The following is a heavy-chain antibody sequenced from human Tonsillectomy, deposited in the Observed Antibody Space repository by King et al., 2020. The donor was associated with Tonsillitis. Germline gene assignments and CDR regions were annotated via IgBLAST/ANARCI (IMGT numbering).Heavy chain of an antibody. CDR3: AREYSSSWFDY. D-gene: IGHD6-6*01. Sequence: LQLQESGSGLVKPSQTLSLTCAVSGGSISSGGYSWSWIRQPPGKGLEWIGYIYHSGSTYYNPSLKSRVTISVDRSKNQFSLKLSSVTAADTAVYYCAREYSSSWFDYWGQGTLVTVSS. J-gene: IGHJ4*02. V-gene: IGHV4-30-2*01. CDR2: IYHSGST. CDR1: GGSISSGGYS.